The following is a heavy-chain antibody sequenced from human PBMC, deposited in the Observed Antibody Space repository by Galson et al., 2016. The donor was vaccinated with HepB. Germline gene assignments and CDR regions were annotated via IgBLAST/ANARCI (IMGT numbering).Heavy chain of an antibody. V-gene: IGHV3-20*04. CDR1: GFTFDGYG. J-gene: IGHJ4*02. D-gene: IGHD6-13*01. CDR3: ARGTPYSKSPFDH. CDR2: INWNGGAT. Sequence: SLRLSCAASGFTFDGYGMSWVRQAPGKGLEWVSGINWNGGATRYADSMKGRFTISRDNAKNYLYLQMGSLRVEDTAFYYCARGTPYSKSPFDHWGQGTLVTVSS.